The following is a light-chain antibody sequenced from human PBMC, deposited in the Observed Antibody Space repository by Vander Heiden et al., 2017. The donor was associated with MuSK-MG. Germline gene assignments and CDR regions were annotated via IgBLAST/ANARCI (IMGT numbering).Light chain of an antibody. J-gene: IGLJ2*01. CDR3: QVWDSSTVV. CDR1: NSGSKN. V-gene: IGLV3-9*01. Sequence: SYELTQPLSVSVALGQTARITCGGNNSGSKNVHWYQQKPGQAPVLVIYRDSNRPSGIPERFSGSNSGNTATLTISRAQAGDEADYYCQVWDSSTVVFGGGTKLTVL. CDR2: RDS.